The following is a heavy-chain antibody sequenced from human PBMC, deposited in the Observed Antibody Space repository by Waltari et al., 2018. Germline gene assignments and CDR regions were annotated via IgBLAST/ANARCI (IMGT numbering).Heavy chain of an antibody. D-gene: IGHD2-2*01. CDR3: ATKVGGGRFDY. J-gene: IGHJ4*02. V-gene: IGHV1-69*13. CDR1: GGTFSSYA. CDR2: SIPIFGTA. Sequence: QVQLVQSGAEVKKPGSSVKVSCKASGGTFSSYAISWVRQAPGQGPEWMGRSIPIFGTANYAQKFQGRVTITADKSTSTAYMELSSLRSEDTAVYYCATKVGGGRFDYWGQGTLVTVSS.